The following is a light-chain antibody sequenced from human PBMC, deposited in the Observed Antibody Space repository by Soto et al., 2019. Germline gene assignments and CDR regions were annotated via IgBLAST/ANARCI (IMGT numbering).Light chain of an antibody. CDR2: WAS. J-gene: IGKJ1*01. Sequence: DIVMTQSPDSLAVSLGERATINCKSSQSVLYSSNNKIYLAWYQKKPGQPPKLLIYWASTRESGVPDRFCGSGSVTSFYLNICSRQAEDVAVYNSQQDYSTPRTFGQGNKEEIK. CDR3: QQDYSTPRT. V-gene: IGKV4-1*01. CDR1: QSVLYSSNNKIY.